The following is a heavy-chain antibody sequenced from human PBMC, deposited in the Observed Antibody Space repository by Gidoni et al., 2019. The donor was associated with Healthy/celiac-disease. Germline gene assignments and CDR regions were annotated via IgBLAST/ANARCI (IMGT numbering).Heavy chain of an antibody. V-gene: IGHV1-69*01. D-gene: IGHD2-2*01. CDR3: ARDLECSSTSCLNWFDP. Sequence: QVQLVQSGAEVTKPGSSVKVSCKASGATFSSYPISWVRQAPGQGLEWMGGIIPIFGTANYAQKFQGRVTITADESTSTAYMELSSLRSEDTAVYYCARDLECSSTSCLNWFDPWGQGTLVTVSS. J-gene: IGHJ5*02. CDR1: GATFSSYP. CDR2: IIPIFGTA.